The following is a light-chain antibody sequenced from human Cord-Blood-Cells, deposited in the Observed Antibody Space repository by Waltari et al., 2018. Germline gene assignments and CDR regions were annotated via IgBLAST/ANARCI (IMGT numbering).Light chain of an antibody. CDR1: QSVSNSY. CDR3: QQYGSSPFT. Sequence: EIVLTQSPGTLSLSPGERATLSCRASQSVSNSYLAWYQQKPGQAPRLLIYGASSRATGIPDRFSGSGSGTDFTLTISRLEPEDVAVYYCQQYGSSPFTFGPGTKVDIK. J-gene: IGKJ3*01. V-gene: IGKV3-20*01. CDR2: GAS.